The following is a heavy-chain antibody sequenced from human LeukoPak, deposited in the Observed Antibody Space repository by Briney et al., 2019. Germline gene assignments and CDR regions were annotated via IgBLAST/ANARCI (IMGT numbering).Heavy chain of an antibody. CDR2: ISTSGSTI. CDR3: ARDGPAYYDSSGCSDY. D-gene: IGHD3-22*01. V-gene: IGHV3-48*03. CDR1: GFTFSSYE. Sequence: PGGSLRLSCAASGFTFSSYEMNWVRQAPGKGLEWVSYISTSGSTIYYADSVKGRFTISRDNAKNSLYLQMNSLRAEDTAVYYCARDGPAYYDSSGCSDYWGQGTLVTVSS. J-gene: IGHJ4*02.